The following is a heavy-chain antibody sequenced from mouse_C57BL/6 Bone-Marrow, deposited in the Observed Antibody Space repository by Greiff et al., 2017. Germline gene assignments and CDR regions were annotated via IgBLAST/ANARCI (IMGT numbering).Heavy chain of an antibody. Sequence: QVQLQQPGAELVKPGASVKMSCKASGYTFTSYWITWVKQRPGQGLEWIGDIYPGSGSTNYNEKFKSKATLTLDTSSSTAYMQLSSLTSEDSAVYYGARGRWLRFDYWGQGTTLTVSS. J-gene: IGHJ2*01. CDR3: ARGRWLRFDY. V-gene: IGHV1-55*01. CDR2: IYPGSGST. CDR1: GYTFTSYW. D-gene: IGHD2-2*01.